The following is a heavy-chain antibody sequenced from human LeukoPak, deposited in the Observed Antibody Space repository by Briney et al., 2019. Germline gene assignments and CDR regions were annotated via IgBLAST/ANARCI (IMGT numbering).Heavy chain of an antibody. CDR3: AKGTSWINHYYYMDV. V-gene: IGHV3-53*01. CDR1: GFTVSSNY. J-gene: IGHJ6*03. D-gene: IGHD1-14*01. CDR2: IYSGGST. Sequence: PGGSLTLSCAASGFTVSSNYMSWVRQAPGKGLEWVSVIYSGGSTYYAGSVKGRFTISRDNSKNTLYLQMNSLRAEDTAVYYCAKGTSWINHYYYMDVWGKGTTVTVSS.